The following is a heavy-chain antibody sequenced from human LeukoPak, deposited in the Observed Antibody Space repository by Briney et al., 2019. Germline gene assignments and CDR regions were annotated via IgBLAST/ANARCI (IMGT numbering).Heavy chain of an antibody. D-gene: IGHD3-3*01. J-gene: IGHJ4*02. CDR2: IYYSVNT. CDR3: ARPTSSYYDCWSGSPGAFDY. Sequence: SETLSLTCTVYGGSISSSSYEWGWIRQPPGKGLEMIGSIYYSVNTYYNPSLKSRVTISVDTSKSQFSLKLSSVTAADTAVYYCARPTSSYYDCWSGSPGAFDYWGQGTLVTVSS. V-gene: IGHV4-39*01. CDR1: GGSISSSSYE.